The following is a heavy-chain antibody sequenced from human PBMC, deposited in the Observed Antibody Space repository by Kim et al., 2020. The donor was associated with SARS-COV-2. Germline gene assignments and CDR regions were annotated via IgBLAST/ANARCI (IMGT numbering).Heavy chain of an antibody. J-gene: IGHJ4*02. Sequence: ASVKVSCKASGYTFTDYKYGITWVRQAPGQGLEWMGWVSTYTGTTHYAQKFQGRVTMTTDTSTTTAHMELRTLRSDDTAVYYCAREGIAPFEFWGQGTLVTV. CDR1: GYTFTDYKYG. V-gene: IGHV1-18*04. CDR2: VSTYTGTT. CDR3: AREGIAPFEF.